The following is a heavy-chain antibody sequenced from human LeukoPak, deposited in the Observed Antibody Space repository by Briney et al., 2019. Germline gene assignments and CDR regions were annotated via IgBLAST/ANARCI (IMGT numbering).Heavy chain of an antibody. Sequence: GASVKVSCKASGYTFTSYYMHWVRQAPGQGLEWMRIINPSGGSTSYAQKFQGRVTMTRDTSTSTVYMELSSLRSEDTAVYYCARASARAKWELQEVVYWGQGSLVTVSS. CDR1: GYTFTSYY. J-gene: IGHJ4*02. V-gene: IGHV1-46*01. CDR3: ARASARAKWELQEVVY. CDR2: INPSGGST. D-gene: IGHD1-26*01.